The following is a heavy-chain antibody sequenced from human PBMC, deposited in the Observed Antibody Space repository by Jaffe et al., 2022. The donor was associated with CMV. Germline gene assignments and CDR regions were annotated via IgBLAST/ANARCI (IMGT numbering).Heavy chain of an antibody. CDR2: ISSSSSYI. V-gene: IGHV3-21*01. D-gene: IGHD4-4*01. CDR1: GFTFSSYS. J-gene: IGHJ5*02. CDR3: ARDLSGSKGDWFDP. Sequence: EVQLVESGGGLVKPGGSLRLSCAASGFTFSSYSMNWVRQAPGKGLEWVSSISSSSSYIYYADSVKGRFTISRDNAKNSLYLQMNSLRAEDTAVYYCARDLSGSKGDWFDPWGQGTLVTVSS.